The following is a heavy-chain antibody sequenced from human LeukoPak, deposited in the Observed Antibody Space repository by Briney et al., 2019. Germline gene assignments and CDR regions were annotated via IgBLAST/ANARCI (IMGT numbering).Heavy chain of an antibody. Sequence: SETLSLTCTVSGGSISSYYWSWIRQPPGKGLEWIGYIYYSGSTNYNPSLKSRVTISVDTSKNQFSLKLSSVTAADTAVYYCARGYCDYVWGSYRIHFDYWGQGTLVTVSS. V-gene: IGHV4-59*01. D-gene: IGHD3-16*02. CDR1: GGSISSYY. CDR2: IYYSGST. J-gene: IGHJ4*02. CDR3: ARGYCDYVWGSYRIHFDY.